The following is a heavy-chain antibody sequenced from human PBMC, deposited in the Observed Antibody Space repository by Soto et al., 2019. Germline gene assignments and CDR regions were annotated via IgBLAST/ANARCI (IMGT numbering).Heavy chain of an antibody. CDR1: GSIFNSYG. Sequence: QVHLVQSGAEVKKPGSSVKVSCNPPGSIFNSYGISWVRQGPGQGLQWMGGINPLLGSTNYAEKFRARLAISADDSRTTVYMELNNLRPEDTATYFCAKIRGGVYSTWGQGTLVTVSS. D-gene: IGHD3-10*01. V-gene: IGHV1-69*11. J-gene: IGHJ5*02. CDR3: AKIRGGVYST. CDR2: INPLLGST.